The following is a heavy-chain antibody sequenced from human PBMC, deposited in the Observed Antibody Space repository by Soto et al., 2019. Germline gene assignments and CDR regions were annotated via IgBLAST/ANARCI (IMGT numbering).Heavy chain of an antibody. V-gene: IGHV1-69*13. CDR2: IIPIFGTA. Sequence: SVKVSWKASGGTFISYAISWVRQAPGQGLEWMGGIIPIFGTANYAQKFQGRVTITADESTSTAYMELSSLRSEDTAVYYCASPVVVPILDAFDIWGQGTMVTVSS. J-gene: IGHJ3*02. D-gene: IGHD2-15*01. CDR3: ASPVVVPILDAFDI. CDR1: GGTFISYA.